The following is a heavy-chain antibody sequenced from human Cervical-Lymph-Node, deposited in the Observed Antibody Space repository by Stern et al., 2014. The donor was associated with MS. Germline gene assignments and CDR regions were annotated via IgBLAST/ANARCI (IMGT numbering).Heavy chain of an antibody. CDR1: GGTFSSAA. CDR2: IIRIFETA. D-gene: IGHD6-13*01. V-gene: IGHV1-69*01. Sequence: QVQLVQSGAEVKKPGSSMKVSCKASGGTFSSAAIGWVRQAPGQGLGWLGGIIRIFETANYAQKCQGRVTITADQSTKTAYLELSSLTSGDTAMYFCASGTRSSWYFDFWGQGTLVTVST. CDR3: ASGTRSSWYFDF. J-gene: IGHJ4*02.